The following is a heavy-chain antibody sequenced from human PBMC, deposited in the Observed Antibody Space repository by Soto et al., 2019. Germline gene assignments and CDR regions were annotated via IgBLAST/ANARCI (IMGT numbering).Heavy chain of an antibody. CDR3: AHRKTSLETRSKLDY. Sequence: QITLKESGPTLAKPTQTLTLTGTFSVFSLSTTAEGVGSIRQPPGKALEWLAFLYWDDDKRYSPSLNGRLIVTTDTSKKQVVLTSPAMDPAETPTYYSAHRKTSLETRSKLDYWRQATLVTVSS. CDR2: LYWDDDK. V-gene: IGHV2-5*02. J-gene: IGHJ4*02. D-gene: IGHD3-3*01. CDR1: VFSLSTTAEG.